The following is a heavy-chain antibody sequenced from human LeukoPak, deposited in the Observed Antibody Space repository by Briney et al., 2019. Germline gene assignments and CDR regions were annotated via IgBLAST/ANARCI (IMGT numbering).Heavy chain of an antibody. CDR2: ISGSGGST. Sequence: QSGGSLRLSCAASGFTVSSYAMSWVRQAPGKGLKRVSAISGSGGSTHYADSVKGRFTISRDNSKNTVYLQMNSLRAEDTAVYYCAPGDGDYWGQGTLVTVSS. CDR3: APGDGDY. J-gene: IGHJ4*02. D-gene: IGHD7-27*01. V-gene: IGHV3-23*01. CDR1: GFTVSSYA.